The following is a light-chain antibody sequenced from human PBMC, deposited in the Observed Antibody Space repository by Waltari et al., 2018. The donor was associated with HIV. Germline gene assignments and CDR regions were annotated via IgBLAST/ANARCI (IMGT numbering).Light chain of an antibody. J-gene: IGKJ4*01. Sequence: IQLTQSPTFLSAAVGDKVNVSCRASQDIGHFLAWYQQKPGKAPKLLIHGAYNLRSGVHSRFSGSGSETRFTLSVSNLQSDDFAMYYCQQFNSYPLPFGGGTEVEIK. V-gene: IGKV1-9*01. CDR1: QDIGHF. CDR2: GAY. CDR3: QQFNSYPLP.